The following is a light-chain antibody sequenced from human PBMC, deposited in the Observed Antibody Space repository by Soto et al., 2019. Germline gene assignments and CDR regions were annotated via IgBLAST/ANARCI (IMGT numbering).Light chain of an antibody. CDR1: QSVSSSH. CDR2: DTS. CDR3: QQYGASPWT. Sequence: EIVLTQSPDTLSLSPGERATLSCRASQSVSSSHLAWYQQKRGQAPRLLIYDTSTRATGIPDRFSGSGSGTNFTLTISRLEPEDFAVYHCQQYGASPWTFGQGTKVDIK. V-gene: IGKV3-20*01. J-gene: IGKJ1*01.